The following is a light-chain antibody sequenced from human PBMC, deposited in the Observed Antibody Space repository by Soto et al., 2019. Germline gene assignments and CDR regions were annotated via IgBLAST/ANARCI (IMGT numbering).Light chain of an antibody. V-gene: IGLV2-8*01. CDR3: SSYAGSNSYV. CDR1: SSDVGGYNY. Sequence: QSVLAQPPSASGSPGQSVTISSTGTSSDVGGYNYVSWYQQHPGKAPKLMIYEVSKRPSGVPDRFSGSKSGNTASLTASGLQAEDEADYYCSSYAGSNSYVFGTGTKVTVL. J-gene: IGLJ1*01. CDR2: EVS.